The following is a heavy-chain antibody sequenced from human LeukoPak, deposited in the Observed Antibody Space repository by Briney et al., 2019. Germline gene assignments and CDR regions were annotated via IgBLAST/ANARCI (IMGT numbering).Heavy chain of an antibody. J-gene: IGHJ4*02. Sequence: GVSVKVSCKASGYTFTSYYMHWVRQAPGQGLEWMGIINPSGGSTSYAQKFQGRVTMTRDTSTSTVYMELSSLRSEDTAVYYCASGSRRYYFDYWGQGTLVTVSS. CDR3: ASGSRRYYFDY. D-gene: IGHD2-15*01. CDR1: GYTFTSYY. V-gene: IGHV1-46*01. CDR2: INPSGGST.